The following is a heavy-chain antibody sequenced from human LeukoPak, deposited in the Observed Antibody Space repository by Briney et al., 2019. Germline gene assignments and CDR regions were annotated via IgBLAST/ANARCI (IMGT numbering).Heavy chain of an antibody. J-gene: IGHJ6*02. V-gene: IGHV1-46*01. CDR1: GYTLTSYY. Sequence: GASVKVSCKASGYTLTSYYMHWVRQAPGQGLEWMGIINPSGGSTSYAQKFQGRVTMTRDTSTSTVYMELSSLRSEDTAVYYCARDGSGFDGYYYYGMDVWGQGTTVTVSS. CDR3: ARDGSGFDGYYYYGMDV. D-gene: IGHD1-14*01. CDR2: INPSGGST.